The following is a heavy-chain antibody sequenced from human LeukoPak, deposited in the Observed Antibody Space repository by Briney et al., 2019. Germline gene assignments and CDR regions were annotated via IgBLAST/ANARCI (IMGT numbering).Heavy chain of an antibody. J-gene: IGHJ3*02. CDR3: ARVRRIHYYYDSSGLDAFDI. CDR1: GGSISSYY. D-gene: IGHD3-22*01. Sequence: ASETLSLTCTVSGGSISSYYWSWIRQPAGKGLEWIGRIYTSGSTNYNPSLKSRVTMSVDTSKNQFSLKLSSVTAADTAVYYCARVRRIHYYYDSSGLDAFDIWGQGTMVTVSS. CDR2: IYTSGST. V-gene: IGHV4-4*07.